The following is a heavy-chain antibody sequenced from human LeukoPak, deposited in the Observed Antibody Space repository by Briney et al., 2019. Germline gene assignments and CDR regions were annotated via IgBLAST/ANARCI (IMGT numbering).Heavy chain of an antibody. Sequence: SETLSLTCTVSGGSISSYYWSWIRQPAGKGLEWIGRIYTSGSTNYNPSLKSRVTMSVDTSKNQFSLKLSSVTAADTAVYYCARAPSRLRYFDWLLSGYFDYWGQGTLVTVSS. V-gene: IGHV4-4*07. CDR1: GGSISSYY. D-gene: IGHD3-9*01. CDR2: IYTSGST. J-gene: IGHJ4*02. CDR3: ARAPSRLRYFDWLLSGYFDY.